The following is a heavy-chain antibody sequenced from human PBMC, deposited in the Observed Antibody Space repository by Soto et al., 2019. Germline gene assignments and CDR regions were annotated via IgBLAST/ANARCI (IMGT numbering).Heavy chain of an antibody. V-gene: IGHV4-39*01. D-gene: IGHD3-9*01. CDR2: VYYRGNA. CDR3: ARLEGLATISYYFDF. Sequence: QLQLQESGPGLVKPSETLSLTCSVSDDSINNDKYYWGWIRQPPGKGLEWIGSVYYRGNAYYNPSPTTRVTISLDKSKSQFSLKLNSVTAADSAVYFCARLEGLATISYYFDFWGPGALVTVSS. J-gene: IGHJ4*02. CDR1: DDSINNDKYY.